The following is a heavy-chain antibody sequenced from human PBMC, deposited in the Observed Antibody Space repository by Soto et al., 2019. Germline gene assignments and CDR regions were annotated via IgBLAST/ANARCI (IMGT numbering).Heavy chain of an antibody. V-gene: IGHV3-23*01. J-gene: IGHJ4*02. CDR1: GFTFSSYA. D-gene: IGHD3-3*01. CDR2: ISGSGGST. Sequence: GSLRLSCAASGFTFSSYAMSWVRQAPGKGLEWVSAISGSGGSTYYADTVKGRFTISRDNSKNTLYLQMNSLRAEDTAVYYCAKVIDFWSGFDYWGQGTLVTVSS. CDR3: AKVIDFWSGFDY.